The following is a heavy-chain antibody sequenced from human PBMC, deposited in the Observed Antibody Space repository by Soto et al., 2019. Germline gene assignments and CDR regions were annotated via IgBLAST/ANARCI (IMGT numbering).Heavy chain of an antibody. D-gene: IGHD3-22*01. Sequence: EVQLVESGGGLVKPGGSLRLSCAASGFTFSSYSMNWVRQAPGKGLEWVSSISSSSSYIYYADSVKGRFTISRDNAKNSLYLQMQSLRAEDTALYYCARGDYFDSSGYSFDFWGQGTLVTVSS. CDR2: ISSSSSYI. CDR1: GFTFSSYS. J-gene: IGHJ4*02. CDR3: ARGDYFDSSGYSFDF. V-gene: IGHV3-21*01.